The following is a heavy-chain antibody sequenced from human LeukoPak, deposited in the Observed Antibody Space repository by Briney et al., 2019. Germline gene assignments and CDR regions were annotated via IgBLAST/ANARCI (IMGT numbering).Heavy chain of an antibody. V-gene: IGHV4-61*02. CDR1: GVSISSSNSY. J-gene: IGHJ5*02. D-gene: IGHD3-10*01. CDR2: LYSSENI. Sequence: PSETLSLTCTVSGVSISSSNSYWSWIRQPAGKGLEWIGLLYSSENINYNPSLKSRVTISLDTSKNQFSLKLSSVTAADTAVYYCARGLGITMVRGVIGYNWFDPWGQGTLVTVSS. CDR3: ARGLGITMVRGVIGYNWFDP.